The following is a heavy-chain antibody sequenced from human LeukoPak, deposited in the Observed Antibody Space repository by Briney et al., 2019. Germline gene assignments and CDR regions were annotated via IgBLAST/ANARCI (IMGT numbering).Heavy chain of an antibody. CDR3: AKDDNLSRYSYGYGELENDFDY. J-gene: IGHJ4*02. D-gene: IGHD5-18*01. CDR1: GFTFSSYG. CDR2: ISYDGSNK. Sequence: GGSLRLSCAASGFTFSSYGMHWVCQAPGKGLEWVAVISYDGSNKYYADSEKGRFTISRDNSKNTLYLQMNSLRAEDTAVYYCAKDDNLSRYSYGYGELENDFDYWGQGTLVTVSS. V-gene: IGHV3-30*18.